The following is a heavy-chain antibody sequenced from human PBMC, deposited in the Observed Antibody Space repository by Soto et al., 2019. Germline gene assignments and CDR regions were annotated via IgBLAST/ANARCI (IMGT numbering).Heavy chain of an antibody. J-gene: IGHJ4*02. D-gene: IGHD6-13*01. CDR2: FDPEDGET. Sequence: ASVKVSCKVSGYTLTELSMHWVRQAPGKGLEWMGGFDPEDGETIYAQKFQGRVTMTEDTSTDTAYMELSSLRSEDTSVYYCAAIPEDSSSWYGDYFDYWGQGTLVTVSS. V-gene: IGHV1-24*01. CDR1: GYTLTELS. CDR3: AAIPEDSSSWYGDYFDY.